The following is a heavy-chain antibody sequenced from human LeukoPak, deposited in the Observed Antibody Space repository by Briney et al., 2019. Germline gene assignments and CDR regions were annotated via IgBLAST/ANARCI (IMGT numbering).Heavy chain of an antibody. CDR3: ARHWGRNGYSYDF. V-gene: IGHV1-46*01. Sequence: ASAKLSCKSSKYTFTTYYIHWVRQAPGHGLEWMGGINPSAGDTHYAQKFQGRVSMTRDTSTSTVYMQLSSLRSQDTAVYYCARHWGRNGYSYDFWGQGTLVTVSS. CDR1: KYTFTTYY. CDR2: INPSAGDT. D-gene: IGHD5-24*01. J-gene: IGHJ4*02.